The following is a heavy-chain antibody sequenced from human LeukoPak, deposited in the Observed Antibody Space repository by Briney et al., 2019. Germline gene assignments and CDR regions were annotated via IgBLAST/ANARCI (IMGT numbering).Heavy chain of an antibody. CDR3: ARQYCSSTSCAFDY. CDR2: IYPGDSDT. V-gene: IGHV5-51*01. Sequence: GESLKISCKTSGYTFTNYWIGWVRQMPGKGLEWMGIIYPGDSDTRYSPSFQGQVTISVDKSINTAYLQWSSLKASDTAMYYCARQYCSSTSCAFDYWGQGTLVTVSS. CDR1: GYTFTNYW. D-gene: IGHD2-2*01. J-gene: IGHJ4*02.